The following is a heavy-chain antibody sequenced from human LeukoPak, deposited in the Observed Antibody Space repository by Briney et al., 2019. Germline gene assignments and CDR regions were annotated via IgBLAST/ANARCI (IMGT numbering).Heavy chain of an antibody. Sequence: SVKVSCKASGGTFSSYAISWVRQAPGQGLEWMRWIIPIFGTANYAQKFQGRVTTTADKSTSTAYMELSSLRSEDTAVYYCAREASIVGARSDYWGQGTLVTVSS. V-gene: IGHV1-69*06. CDR1: GGTFSSYA. J-gene: IGHJ4*02. CDR3: AREASIVGARSDY. CDR2: IIPIFGTA. D-gene: IGHD1-26*01.